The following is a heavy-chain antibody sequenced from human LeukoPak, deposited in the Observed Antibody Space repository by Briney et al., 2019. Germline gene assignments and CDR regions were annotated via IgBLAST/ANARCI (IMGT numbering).Heavy chain of an antibody. V-gene: IGHV1-8*01. CDR1: GYTLTSYD. D-gene: IGHD2-15*01. J-gene: IGHJ4*02. Sequence: ASVKVSCKASGYTLTSYDINWVRQATGQGLEWMGWMNPNSGNTGYAQKFQGRVTMTRNTSISTAYMDLSSLRSEDTAVYYCARAGGYCGRISCPYYFDYWGQGSLVAVSS. CDR2: MNPNSGNT. CDR3: ARAGGYCGRISCPYYFDY.